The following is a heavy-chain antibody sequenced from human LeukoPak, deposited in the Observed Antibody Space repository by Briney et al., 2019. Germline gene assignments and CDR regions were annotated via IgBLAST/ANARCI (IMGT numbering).Heavy chain of an antibody. CDR1: GFTFSTYA. Sequence: GGSLRLSCAASGFTFSTYALNWVRQAPGKGLEWVSAISDSGGAIYYADSVKGRFTMSRDNSKNSLFLQMDSLRAEDTAVYYCARIGSAAFIDYWGQGTLVTVSS. D-gene: IGHD3-3*02. CDR2: ISDSGGAI. V-gene: IGHV3-23*01. J-gene: IGHJ4*02. CDR3: ARIGSAAFIDY.